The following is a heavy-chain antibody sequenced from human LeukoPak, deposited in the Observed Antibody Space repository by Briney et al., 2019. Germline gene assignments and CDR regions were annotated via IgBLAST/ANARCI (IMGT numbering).Heavy chain of an antibody. J-gene: IGHJ1*01. V-gene: IGHV3-74*01. Sequence: GGSLRLSCAASGFTFSSYWIHWVRQAPGKGLVWVSRINSGGSDSIYADSVKGRFTISRDNAKNSLYLQMNSLRAEDTAVYYCARDGHYDILTGYFQDWGQGTLVTVSS. CDR2: INSGGSDS. CDR1: GFTFSSYW. CDR3: ARDGHYDILTGYFQD. D-gene: IGHD3-9*01.